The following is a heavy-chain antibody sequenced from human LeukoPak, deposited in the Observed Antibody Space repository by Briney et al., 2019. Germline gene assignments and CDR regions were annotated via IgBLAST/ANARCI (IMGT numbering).Heavy chain of an antibody. D-gene: IGHD3-22*01. J-gene: IGHJ6*02. CDR3: AKENFYRVVMANYGMDV. CDR2: ISYDESNK. Sequence: GGSLRLSCAASGFTFSSYGMHWVRQAPGKGLEWVAVISYDESNKYYADSVKGRFTISRDDSKNTLDLQMNSLRGEDTAVYYCAKENFYRVVMANYGMDVWGQGTTVTVSS. V-gene: IGHV3-30*18. CDR1: GFTFSSYG.